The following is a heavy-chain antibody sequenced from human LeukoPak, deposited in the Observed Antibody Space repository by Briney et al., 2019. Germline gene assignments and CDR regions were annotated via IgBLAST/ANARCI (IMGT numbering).Heavy chain of an antibody. CDR1: GGSFSGYY. CDR2: INHSGST. CDR3: ARGDWATRFGY. J-gene: IGHJ4*02. Sequence: PSETLSLTCAVYGGSFSGYYWSWIRQSPGKGLEWIGEINHSGSTNYNPSLKSRVTISVDTSKNQFSLKLSSVTAADTAVYYCARGDWATRFGYWGQGTPVTVSS. D-gene: IGHD3-9*01. V-gene: IGHV4-34*01.